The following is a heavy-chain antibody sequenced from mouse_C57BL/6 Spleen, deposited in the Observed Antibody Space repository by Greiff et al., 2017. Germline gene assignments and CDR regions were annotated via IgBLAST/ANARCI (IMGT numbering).Heavy chain of an antibody. Sequence: EVKVVESGGGLVQPGGSLSLSCAASGFTFTDYYMSWVRQPPGKALEWLGFIRNKANGYTTEYSASVKGRFTISRDNSQSILYLQMNALRAEDSATYYCARGLRRDYAMDYWGQGTSVTVSS. J-gene: IGHJ4*01. V-gene: IGHV7-3*01. CDR1: GFTFTDYY. CDR3: ARGLRRDYAMDY. CDR2: IRNKANGYTT. D-gene: IGHD2-12*01.